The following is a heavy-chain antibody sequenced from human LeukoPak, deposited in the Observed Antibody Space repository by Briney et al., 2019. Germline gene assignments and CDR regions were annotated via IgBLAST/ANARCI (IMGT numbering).Heavy chain of an antibody. CDR1: GGTFNSYV. Sequence: SVKVSCKASGGTFNSYVINWVRQAPGQGIEWMGGIIPSFGTANYAQKFQGRVTITTDESTSTAYMELSNLRSEDTAVYFCARPMTTVTTGFDYWGQGTLVTVSS. CDR2: IIPSFGTA. CDR3: ARPMTTVTTGFDY. D-gene: IGHD4-17*01. J-gene: IGHJ4*02. V-gene: IGHV1-69*05.